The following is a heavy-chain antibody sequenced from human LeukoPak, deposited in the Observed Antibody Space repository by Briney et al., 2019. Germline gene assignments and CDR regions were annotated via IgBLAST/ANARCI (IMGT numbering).Heavy chain of an antibody. D-gene: IGHD5-24*01. CDR1: GFTFSSYA. J-gene: IGHJ3*02. Sequence: GGSLRLSCAASGFTFSSYAMSWVRQAPGKGLEWVSAISGSGGSTYYADSVKGRFTISRDNSKNTLYLQMNSLRAEDTAVYYCANSKGALQGAFDIWGQGTMVTVSS. CDR2: ISGSGGST. V-gene: IGHV3-23*01. CDR3: ANSKGALQGAFDI.